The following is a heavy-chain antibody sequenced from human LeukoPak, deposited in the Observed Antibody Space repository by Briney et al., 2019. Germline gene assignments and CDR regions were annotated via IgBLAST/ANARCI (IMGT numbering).Heavy chain of an antibody. CDR2: ISPDGSST. CDR1: GFTFSSYW. Sequence: GGSLRLSCGASGFTFSSYWMHWVRQAPGKGLVWVSRISPDGSSTSYADSVKGRFTISRDNAKNTLDLQMNSLRAEDTAVYYCARAAPYYYDSSGYSAFDSWGQGTMVTVSA. CDR3: ARAAPYYYDSSGYSAFDS. V-gene: IGHV3-74*01. D-gene: IGHD3-22*01. J-gene: IGHJ3*02.